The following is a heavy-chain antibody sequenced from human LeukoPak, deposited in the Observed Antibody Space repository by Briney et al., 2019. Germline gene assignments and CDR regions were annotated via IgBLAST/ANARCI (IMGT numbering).Heavy chain of an antibody. CDR2: IYYSGST. V-gene: IGHV4-59*08. D-gene: IGHD6-13*01. Sequence: PSETLSLTCTVSGGSISTSYWSWIRQPPGKGLEWIGYIYYSGSTNYNPSLKSRVTISVDTSKNQFSLKLSSVTAADTAVYYCARESSSWYLYYFDYWGQGTLVTVSS. CDR1: GGSISTSY. CDR3: ARESSSWYLYYFDY. J-gene: IGHJ4*02.